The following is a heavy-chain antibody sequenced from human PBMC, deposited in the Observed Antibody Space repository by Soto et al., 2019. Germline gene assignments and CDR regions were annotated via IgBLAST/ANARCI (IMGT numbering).Heavy chain of an antibody. CDR3: ARCPSFTYYYDSSGYYYFDY. CDR1: GYTFTSYD. D-gene: IGHD3-22*01. V-gene: IGHV1-8*01. CDR2: MNPNSGNT. Sequence: ASVKVSCKASGYTFTSYDINWVRQATGQGLEWMGWMNPNSGNTGYAQKFQGRVTMTRNTSISTAYMELSSLRSEDTAVYYCARCPSFTYYYDSSGYYYFDYWGQGTLVTVSS. J-gene: IGHJ4*02.